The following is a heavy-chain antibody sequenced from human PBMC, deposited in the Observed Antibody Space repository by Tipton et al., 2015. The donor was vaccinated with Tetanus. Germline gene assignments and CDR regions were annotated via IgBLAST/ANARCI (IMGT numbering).Heavy chain of an antibody. CDR2: ISYDGSTE. J-gene: IGHJ5*01. V-gene: IGHV3-30*18. CDR3: AKDLRYLSSWHDS. CDR1: GFTFSIYG. D-gene: IGHD2-2*01. Sequence: SLRLSCAASGFTFSIYGMYWVRQAPGKGLEWAAFISYDGSTEYYAKSVKGRFTISRDNSKHTLYLQMNSLGAEDTAVYYCAKDLRYLSSWHDSWGQGALVTVSS.